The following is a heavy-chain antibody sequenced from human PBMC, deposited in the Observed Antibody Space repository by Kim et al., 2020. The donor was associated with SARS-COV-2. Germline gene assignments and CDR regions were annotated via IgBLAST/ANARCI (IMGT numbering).Heavy chain of an antibody. CDR3: ARDRGTMVRGVSNWFDP. CDR2: IYYSGST. D-gene: IGHD3-10*01. J-gene: IGHJ5*02. Sequence: SETLSLTCTVSGGSISSYYWSWIRQPPGKGLEWIGYIYYSGSTNYNPSLKSRVTISVDTSKNQFSLKLSSVTAADTAVYYCARDRGTMVRGVSNWFDPWGQGTLVTVSS. V-gene: IGHV4-59*01. CDR1: GGSISSYY.